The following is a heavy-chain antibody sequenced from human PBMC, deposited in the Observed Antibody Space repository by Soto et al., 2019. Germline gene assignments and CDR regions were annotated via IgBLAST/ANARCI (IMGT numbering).Heavy chain of an antibody. J-gene: IGHJ6*03. CDR2: IWYDGSNK. CDR1: GFTFSSYG. Sequence: QVQLVESGGGVVQPGRSLRLSCAASGFTFSSYGMHWVRQAPGKGLEWVAVIWYDGSNKYYADSVKGRFTISRDNSKNTLYLQMNSLRAEDTAVYYCAREGYSPLLGNDYYMDVWGKGTTVTVSS. CDR3: AREGYSPLLGNDYYMDV. D-gene: IGHD4-4*01. V-gene: IGHV3-33*01.